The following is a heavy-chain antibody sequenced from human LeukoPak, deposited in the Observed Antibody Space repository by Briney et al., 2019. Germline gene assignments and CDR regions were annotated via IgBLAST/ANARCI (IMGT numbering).Heavy chain of an antibody. CDR2: IYAGGTT. CDR3: AREGYASGTRYGMDV. J-gene: IGHJ6*04. V-gene: IGHV3-66*01. D-gene: IGHD3-10*01. CDR1: GFTVTNNY. Sequence: GGSLRLSCAASGFTVTNNYMSWVRQAPGKGLEWVSVIYAGGTTSYADSVKGRFTISRDSSKNTLYLQMNSLRAEDTAVYYCAREGYASGTRYGMDVWGKGTTVTISS.